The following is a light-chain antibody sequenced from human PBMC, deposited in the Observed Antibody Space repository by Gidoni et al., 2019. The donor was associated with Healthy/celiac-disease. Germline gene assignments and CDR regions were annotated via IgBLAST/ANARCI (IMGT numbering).Light chain of an antibody. V-gene: IGLV2-11*01. CDR3: CSYAGSYTLV. Sequence: QSALTQPRSLSGPPGQSVTISCTGTSRDVGGYNYVSWYQQHPGKATKLMIYDVSKRPSGVPNRFSGSKSGNTASLTISGLQAEDGADYYCCSYAGSYTLVFGGGTKLTVL. CDR1: SRDVGGYNY. J-gene: IGLJ2*01. CDR2: DVS.